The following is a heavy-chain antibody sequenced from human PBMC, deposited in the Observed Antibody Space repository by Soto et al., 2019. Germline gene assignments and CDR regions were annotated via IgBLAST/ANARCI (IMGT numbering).Heavy chain of an antibody. CDR2: IIPLFGTT. CDR1: GGTFSNYV. D-gene: IGHD3-10*01. J-gene: IGHJ6*02. CDR3: EIDVGSGEVSVV. V-gene: IGHV1-69*01. Sequence: QVQLVQSGTEVKKPGSSAKVSCKASGGTFSNYVISWVRQAPGQGLEWMGGIIPLFGTTDYAKKFQGRIAITADESTTTVYMDLSSLRFEDTAVYFCEIDVGSGEVSVVRGQGTTVIVSS.